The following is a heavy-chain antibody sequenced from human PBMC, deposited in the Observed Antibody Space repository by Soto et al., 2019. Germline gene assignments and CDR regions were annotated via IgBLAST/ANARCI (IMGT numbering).Heavy chain of an antibody. CDR1: GLSFSNTW. Sequence: EVQLVESGGGLVQPGGSLRLSGAASGLSFSNTWMHWVREAPGKGLVWVSHINSDGSSTTYADSVKGRFTISRDNAKNTVYLQMNSLRADDTAVYYCATAGSYAQNVWGQGTTVTVSS. D-gene: IGHD2-2*01. CDR2: INSDGSST. V-gene: IGHV3-74*03. CDR3: ATAGSYAQNV. J-gene: IGHJ6*02.